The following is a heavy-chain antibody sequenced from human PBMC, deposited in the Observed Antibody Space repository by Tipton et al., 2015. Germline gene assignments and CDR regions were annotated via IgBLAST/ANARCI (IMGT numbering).Heavy chain of an antibody. CDR1: SDSINKYY. Sequence: TLSLTCTVSSDSINKYYWSWIRQPPGKELEWIGYIQYSGSTNYNPSLKSRVTISVDTSKTRFSLKMSSVTASDTAVYYCARARGRHGGLFDSWGQGILVTVSS. CDR3: ARARGRHGGLFDS. D-gene: IGHD4-23*01. CDR2: IQYSGST. V-gene: IGHV4-59*01. J-gene: IGHJ4*02.